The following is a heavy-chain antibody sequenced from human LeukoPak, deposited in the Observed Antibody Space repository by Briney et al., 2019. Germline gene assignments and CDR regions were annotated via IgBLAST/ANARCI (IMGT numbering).Heavy chain of an antibody. D-gene: IGHD3-10*01. J-gene: IGHJ4*02. CDR3: AKDGDYYGSGTHGDY. Sequence: GGSLRLSCAAPGFTFSSYGMHWVRQAPGKGLEWVAVIWYDGSNKYYADSVKGRFTISRDNSKNTLYLQMNSLRAEDTAVYYCAKDGDYYGSGTHGDYWGQGTLVTVSS. CDR2: IWYDGSNK. V-gene: IGHV3-33*06. CDR1: GFTFSSYG.